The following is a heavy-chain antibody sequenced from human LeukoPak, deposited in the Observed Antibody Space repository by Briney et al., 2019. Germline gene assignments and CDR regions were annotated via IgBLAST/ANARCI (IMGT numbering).Heavy chain of an antibody. CDR3: AAAVLYCSSTSCYTAAFDI. CDR2: INPNSGTT. V-gene: IGHV1-2*02. D-gene: IGHD2-2*02. Sequence: ASVKVSCKATGYTFTAYYMQWVRQAPGQGLEWMGWINPNSGTTNCAQKFQGRVTMTRDTSISTAYMELSRLRSDDTAVYYCAAAVLYCSSTSCYTAAFDIWGQGTMVTVSS. CDR1: GYTFTAYY. J-gene: IGHJ3*02.